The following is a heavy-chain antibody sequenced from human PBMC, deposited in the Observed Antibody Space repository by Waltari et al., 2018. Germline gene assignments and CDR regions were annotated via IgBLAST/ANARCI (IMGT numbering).Heavy chain of an antibody. CDR3: ATDLVGANDY. J-gene: IGHJ4*02. D-gene: IGHD1-26*01. V-gene: IGHV4-38-2*02. Sequence: QVQLQESGPGLVKPSETLSLTCAVSGYSISSGYYWGWIRQPPGKGLEWIGSIYHSGSTYYNPSLKSRVTISVDTSKNQFSLKLSSVTAADTAVYYCATDLVGANDYWGQGTLVTVSS. CDR2: IYHSGST. CDR1: GYSISSGYY.